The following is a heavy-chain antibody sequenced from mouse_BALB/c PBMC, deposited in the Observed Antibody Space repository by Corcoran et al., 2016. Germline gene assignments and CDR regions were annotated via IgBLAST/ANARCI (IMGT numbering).Heavy chain of an antibody. CDR3: ARGAVPYAMDY. CDR1: GYTFTNYG. Sequence: QIQLVQSGPELKKPGETLKISCKASGYTFTNYGMNWVKQAPGKGLKWMGWINTYTGEPTYADDFKGRFAFSLETSASTAYLQINNLKNEDMATYFCARGAVPYAMDYWGQGTSVTVSS. CDR2: INTYTGEP. V-gene: IGHV9-1*02. J-gene: IGHJ4*01.